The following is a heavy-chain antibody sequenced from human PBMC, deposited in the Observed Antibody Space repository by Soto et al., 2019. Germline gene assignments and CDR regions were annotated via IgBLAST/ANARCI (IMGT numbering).Heavy chain of an antibody. J-gene: IGHJ5*02. CDR3: ARDRYSSSSRWEWCDP. V-gene: IGHV4-4*07. Sequence: PSETLSLTCTVSGGSISSYYWSWIRQPAGKGLEWIGRIYTSGSTNYNPSLKSRVTMSVDTSKNQFSLKLSSVTAADTAVYYCARDRYSSSSRWEWCDPWGQGTLVTV. CDR2: IYTSGST. D-gene: IGHD6-6*01. CDR1: GGSISSYY.